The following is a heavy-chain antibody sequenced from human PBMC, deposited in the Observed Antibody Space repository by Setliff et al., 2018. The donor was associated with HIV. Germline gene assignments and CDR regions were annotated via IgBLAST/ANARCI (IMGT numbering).Heavy chain of an antibody. J-gene: IGHJ4*02. D-gene: IGHD3-22*01. CDR1: GDTLTDYY. CDR3: ARDPYYRNYFDS. Sequence: GASVKVSCKASGDTLTDYYMHWVRQAPGQGLEWVGIMKPSGDNTDYAQKFQGRVIMTRDTSTSTVYMELSSLTSEDTAIYYCARDPYYRNYFDSWGQGTLVTVSS. CDR2: MKPSGDNT. V-gene: IGHV1-46*01.